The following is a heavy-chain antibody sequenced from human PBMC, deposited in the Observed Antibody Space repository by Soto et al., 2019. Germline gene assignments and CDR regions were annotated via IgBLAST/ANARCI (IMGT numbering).Heavy chain of an antibody. CDR3: AHRRIGVSQWNYGDFDY. V-gene: IGHV2-5*02. J-gene: IGHJ4*02. CDR2: IYWDDDR. D-gene: IGHD6-19*01. Sequence: QITLKESGPTLVKPTRTLTLTCTFSGFSRSTSGVGVGWVRQPPVKALEWLVFIYWDDDRRYSPSLRSRLTITKDTSTNQVVLTMTNVDPVDTATYFCAHRRIGVSQWNYGDFDYWGQGTLVTVSS. CDR1: GFSRSTSGVG.